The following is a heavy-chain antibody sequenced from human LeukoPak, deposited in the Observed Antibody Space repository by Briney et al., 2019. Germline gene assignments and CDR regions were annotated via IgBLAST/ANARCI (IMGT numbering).Heavy chain of an antibody. CDR1: GFTFSSYS. D-gene: IGHD3-22*01. Sequence: GGSLRLSCAASGFTFSSYSMNWVRQAPGKGLEWVSSISSSSSYIYYADSVKGRFTISRDNAKNSLYLQMNSLRAEDTAVYYCARVVTMIVVVSRYYYYYMDVWGKGTTVTVSS. V-gene: IGHV3-21*04. J-gene: IGHJ6*03. CDR2: ISSSSSYI. CDR3: ARVVTMIVVVSRYYYYYMDV.